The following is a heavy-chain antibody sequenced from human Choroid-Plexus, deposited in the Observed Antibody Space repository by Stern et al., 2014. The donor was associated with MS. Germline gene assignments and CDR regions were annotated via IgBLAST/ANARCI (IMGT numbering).Heavy chain of an antibody. CDR2: VSYDGSNK. V-gene: IGHV3-30*18. CDR1: GFTFGSCA. D-gene: IGHD2-2*01. J-gene: IGHJ5*02. CDR3: AKDRQDLTYLFDH. Sequence: VQLVESGGGVVQPGRPLRLSCVASGFTFGSCAMHWVRQAPGKGLEWVAGVSYDGSNKYYVDSVKGRFTISRDNSQNTLYMQMSSLRPEDTAVYYCAKDRQDLTYLFDHWGQGSLGTVSS.